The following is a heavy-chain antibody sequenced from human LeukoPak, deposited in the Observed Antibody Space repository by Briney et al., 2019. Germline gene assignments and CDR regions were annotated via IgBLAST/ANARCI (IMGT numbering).Heavy chain of an antibody. CDR2: ISSSGTYI. J-gene: IGHJ4*02. CDR1: GFTFSSYS. CDR3: ARDALAAAGTGAGY. D-gene: IGHD6-13*01. Sequence: GESLRLSCAASGFTFSSYSMNWVRQAPGKGLEWVSSISSSGTYIYYTDSVKGRFTISRDNAKNSLYLQMNSLRAEDTAVYYCARDALAAAGTGAGYWGQGTLVTVSS. V-gene: IGHV3-21*01.